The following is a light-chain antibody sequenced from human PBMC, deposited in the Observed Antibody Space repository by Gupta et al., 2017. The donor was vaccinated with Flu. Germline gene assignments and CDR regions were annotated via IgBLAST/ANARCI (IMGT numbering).Light chain of an antibody. CDR3: GSFSNGDPLFV. Sequence: QSGLTQTASVSGSPGQSITISCTGTDSDVGNYDLVSWYQQHPGKAPKLIIYAVNRRPSGVADRYSCTKSGNTASLTISGLQAEDEADYYCGSFSNGDPLFVFGNASKVTVL. V-gene: IGLV2-14*01. CDR1: DSDVGNYDL. J-gene: IGLJ1*01. CDR2: AVN.